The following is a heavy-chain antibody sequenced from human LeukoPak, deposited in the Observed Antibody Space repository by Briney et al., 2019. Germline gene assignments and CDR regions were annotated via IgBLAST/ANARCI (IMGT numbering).Heavy chain of an antibody. J-gene: IGHJ4*02. CDR3: AGGTEAGLAY. Sequence: SETLSLTSTVSGGSASSRSYYWSWIRQPPGKGLGWIGYIYYSGSTNYNPSLKSRVTLSVDTSKNHFSLKLTSVTAADTAVYYCAGGTEAGLAYWGQGTLVTVSS. CDR2: IYYSGST. D-gene: IGHD6-19*01. CDR1: GGSASSRSYY. V-gene: IGHV4-61*03.